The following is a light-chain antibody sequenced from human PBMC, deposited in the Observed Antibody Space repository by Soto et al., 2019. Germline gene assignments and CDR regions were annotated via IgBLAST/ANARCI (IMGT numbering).Light chain of an antibody. CDR1: SSNIGNNA. Sequence: QPVLTQPPSVSEVPRQTVTISCSGSSSNIGNNAVTWYQMVPGKAPKLLIYYNDVLPAGISDRFSGSKSGTSASLAISGLQSEDEADYYCATWDDSLNGHVFGGGTKLTVL. CDR3: ATWDDSLNGHV. J-gene: IGLJ3*02. CDR2: YND. V-gene: IGLV1-36*01.